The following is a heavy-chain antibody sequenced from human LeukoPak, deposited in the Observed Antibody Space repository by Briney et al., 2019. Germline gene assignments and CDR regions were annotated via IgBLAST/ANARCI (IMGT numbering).Heavy chain of an antibody. D-gene: IGHD6-13*01. CDR2: IKSKTDGGTT. CDR1: GFTLRHAW. V-gene: IGHV3-15*01. CDR3: TTIMAAASSTDY. Sequence: PGGGVRLPRPASGFTLRHAWLSGVGQAAAKGREGVGRIKSKTDGGTTDYAPPVKGRFTISKDDSKNTLYLQMNSLKTEDTAVYYCTTIMAAASSTDYWGQGTLVTVSS. J-gene: IGHJ4*02.